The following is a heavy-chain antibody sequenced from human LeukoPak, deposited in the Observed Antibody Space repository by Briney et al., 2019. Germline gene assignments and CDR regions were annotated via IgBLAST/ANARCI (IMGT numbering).Heavy chain of an antibody. CDR2: ISAYNGNR. CDR1: GYTFSSYG. D-gene: IGHD6-19*01. V-gene: IGHV1-18*01. Sequence: ASVEVSCKASGYTFSSYGISWVRQAPGQGVEWMGWISAYNGNRNYAQKVQGRVTMTTDTSTSTAYMEVRSLRSDDTAVYYCARGLQYGSGRASFDYWGQGTLVTVSS. J-gene: IGHJ4*02. CDR3: ARGLQYGSGRASFDY.